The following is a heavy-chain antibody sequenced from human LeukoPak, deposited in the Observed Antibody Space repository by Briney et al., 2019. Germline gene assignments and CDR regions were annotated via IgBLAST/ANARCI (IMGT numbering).Heavy chain of an antibody. D-gene: IGHD6-19*01. Sequence: PGGSLRLSCAASGFTFSSYSMNWVRQAPGKGLEWVSYISSSSSTIYYADSVKGRFTIPRDNSKNTLYLQMNSLRAEDTAVYYCAKDGVAVAGLPHDYWGQGTLVTVSS. J-gene: IGHJ4*02. CDR2: ISSSSSTI. V-gene: IGHV3-48*01. CDR1: GFTFSSYS. CDR3: AKDGVAVAGLPHDY.